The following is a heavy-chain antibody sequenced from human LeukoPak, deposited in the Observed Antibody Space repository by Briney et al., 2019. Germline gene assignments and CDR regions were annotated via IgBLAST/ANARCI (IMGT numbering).Heavy chain of an antibody. CDR3: ARVLAAAGMGVDAFDI. D-gene: IGHD6-13*01. V-gene: IGHV4-39*01. J-gene: IGHJ3*02. CDR2: IYYSGST. CDR1: GGSISSSSYY. Sequence: SETLSLTCTVSGGSISSSSYYWGWIRQPPGKGLEWIGSIYYSGSTYYNPSLKSRVTISVDTSKNQFSLKLSSVTAADTAVYYCARVLAAAGMGVDAFDIWGQGTMVTVSS.